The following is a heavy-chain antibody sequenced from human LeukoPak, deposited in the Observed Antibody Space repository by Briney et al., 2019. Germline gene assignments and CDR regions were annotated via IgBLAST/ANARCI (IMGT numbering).Heavy chain of an antibody. V-gene: IGHV1-2*02. Sequence: GASVKVSCKASGYTFTGNYIHWVRQAPGQGLEWMGWINPNSGDTNYAQKFQGRVTMTRDTSISTAYMGLSRLRSDDTAVYYCARDGAFDIWGQGTMVTVSS. CDR2: INPNSGDT. CDR3: ARDGAFDI. J-gene: IGHJ3*02. CDR1: GYTFTGNY.